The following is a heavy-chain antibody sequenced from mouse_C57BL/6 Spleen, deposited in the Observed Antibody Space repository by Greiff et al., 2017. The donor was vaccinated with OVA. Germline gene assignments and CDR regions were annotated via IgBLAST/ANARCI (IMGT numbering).Heavy chain of an antibody. CDR1: GFTFSSYA. CDR2: ISDGGSYT. D-gene: IGHD2-5*01. Sequence: EVKLMESGGGLVKPGGSLKLSCAASGFTFSSYAMSWVRQTPEKRLEWVATISDGGSYTYYPDNVKGRFTISRDNAKNNLYLQMSHLKSEDTAMYYCARVYSNGYAMDYWGQGTSVTVSS. V-gene: IGHV5-4*03. CDR3: ARVYSNGYAMDY. J-gene: IGHJ4*01.